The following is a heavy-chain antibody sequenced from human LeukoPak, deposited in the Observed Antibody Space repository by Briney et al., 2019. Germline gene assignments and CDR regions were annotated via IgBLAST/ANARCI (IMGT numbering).Heavy chain of an antibody. V-gene: IGHV3-30*03. CDR2: ISYDGSNK. J-gene: IGHJ6*02. D-gene: IGHD2-8*01. CDR1: GFTFSSCG. CDR3: ARADYCTNGVCFRLLGMDV. Sequence: GGSLRLSCAASGFTFSSCGMHWVRQAPGKGLEWVAVISYDGSNKYYADSVKGRFTISRDNSKNTLFLEMNSLRAEDTAVYYCARADYCTNGVCFRLLGMDVWGQGTTVTVSS.